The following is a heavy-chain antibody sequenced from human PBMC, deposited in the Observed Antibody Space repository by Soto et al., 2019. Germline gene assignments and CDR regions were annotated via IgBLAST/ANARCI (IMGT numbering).Heavy chain of an antibody. J-gene: IGHJ4*02. V-gene: IGHV1-69*13. D-gene: IGHD5-12*01. CDR3: AREGVDGYNQFGFDY. Sequence: SVKVSCNASGGTFSSYAISLVRQAPGQGLEWMGGIIPIFGTANYAQKFQGRVTITADESTSTAYMELSSLRSEDTAVYYCAREGVDGYNQFGFDYWGQGTLVTVSS. CDR1: GGTFSSYA. CDR2: IIPIFGTA.